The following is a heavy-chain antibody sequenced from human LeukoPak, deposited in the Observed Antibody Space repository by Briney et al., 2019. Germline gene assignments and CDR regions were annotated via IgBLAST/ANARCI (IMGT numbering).Heavy chain of an antibody. J-gene: IGHJ4*02. D-gene: IGHD2-15*01. CDR3: AAGVVVAATLLY. CDR2: IYYSGST. CDR1: RGSMSSGGYY. Sequence: SETLSLTCTVSRGSMSSGGYYWSWIRQHPGKGLEWIGYIYYSGSTYYNPSLKSRVTISVDTSKNQFSLKLSSVTAADTAVYYCAAGVVVAATLLYWGQGTLVTVSS. V-gene: IGHV4-31*03.